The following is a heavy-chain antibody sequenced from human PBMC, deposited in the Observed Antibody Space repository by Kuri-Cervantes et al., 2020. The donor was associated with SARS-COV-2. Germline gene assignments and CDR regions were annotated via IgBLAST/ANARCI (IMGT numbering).Heavy chain of an antibody. Sequence: GESLKISCAASGFTFSSYGMHWVRQAPGKGLEWVAVIWYDGSNKYYADSVKGRLTISRDNSKNTLYLQMNSLRAEDTAVYYCARDRGGGGDPIAYNWFDPWGQGTLVTVSS. CDR2: IWYDGSNK. J-gene: IGHJ5*02. V-gene: IGHV3-33*08. CDR3: ARDRGGGGDPIAYNWFDP. D-gene: IGHD2-21*02. CDR1: GFTFSSYG.